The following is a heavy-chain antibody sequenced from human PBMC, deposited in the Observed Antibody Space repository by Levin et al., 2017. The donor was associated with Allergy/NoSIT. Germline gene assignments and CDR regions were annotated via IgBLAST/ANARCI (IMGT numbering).Heavy chain of an antibody. CDR1: GFTFSSYA. V-gene: IGHV3-23*01. CDR3: AKGGEEQLATTHFDY. CDR2: ISGSGGST. Sequence: GESLKISCAASGFTFSSYAMSWVRQAPGKGLEWVSAISGSGGSTYYADSVKGRFTISRDNSKNTLYLQMNSLRAEDTAVYYCAKGGEEQLATTHFDYWGQGTLVTVSS. D-gene: IGHD6-6*01. J-gene: IGHJ4*02.